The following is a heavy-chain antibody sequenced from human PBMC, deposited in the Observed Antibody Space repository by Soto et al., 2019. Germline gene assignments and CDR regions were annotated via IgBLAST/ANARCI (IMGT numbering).Heavy chain of an antibody. D-gene: IGHD1-26*01. V-gene: IGHV3-33*01. CDR1: GFTFSNHG. CDR3: ARDWDNGLEY. Sequence: QVQLVESGGGVVQPGRSLRLSCVATGFTFSNHGMHWVRQAPGEGLEWVAYIWYDGSNRNHADSVKGRFTISRDDSRRTLYLQMNSLRADDTAVYYCARDWDNGLEYWGQGTLVTVSS. J-gene: IGHJ4*02. CDR2: IWYDGSNR.